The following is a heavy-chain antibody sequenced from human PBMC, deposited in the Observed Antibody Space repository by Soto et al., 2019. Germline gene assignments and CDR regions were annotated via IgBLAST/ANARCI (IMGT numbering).Heavy chain of an antibody. CDR3: AKEPLYCSSTSCYADYYYMDV. V-gene: IGHV1-69*08. CDR1: GGTFSSYT. J-gene: IGHJ6*03. CDR2: IIPILGIA. Sequence: QVQLVQSGAEVKKPGSSVKVSCKASGGTFSSYTISWGRQAPGQGLEWMGRIIPILGIANYAQKFQGRVTITADKPTSTAYMELSSLRSEDTAVYYCAKEPLYCSSTSCYADYYYMDVWGKGTTVTVSS. D-gene: IGHD2-2*01.